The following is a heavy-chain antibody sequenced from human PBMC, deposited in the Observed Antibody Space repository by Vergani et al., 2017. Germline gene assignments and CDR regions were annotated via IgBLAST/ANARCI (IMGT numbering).Heavy chain of an antibody. CDR2: IYHRGST. CDR3: AGDARGSYYYYYGMDV. J-gene: IGHJ6*02. V-gene: IGHV4-4*02. Sequence: QVQLQESGPGLVKPSGTLSLTCAVSGGSISSSNWWSWVRQPPGKGLEWIGEIYHRGSTNYNPSLKSRVTISVDTSKNQFSLKLSSVNAADTAVYYCAGDARGSYYYYYGMDVWGQGTTVTVSS. CDR1: GGSISSSNW. D-gene: IGHD1-26*01.